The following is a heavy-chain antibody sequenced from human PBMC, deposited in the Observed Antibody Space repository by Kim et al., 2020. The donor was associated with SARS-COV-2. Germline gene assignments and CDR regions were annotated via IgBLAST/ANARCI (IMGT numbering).Heavy chain of an antibody. Sequence: GGSLRLSCAASGFTFSNAWMSWVRQAPGKGLEWVGRIKSKTDGGTTDYAAPVKGRFTISRDDSKNTLYLQMNSLKTEDTAVYYCTTGPPLRYFDWFLEDYWGQGTLVTVSS. CDR1: GFTFSNAW. D-gene: IGHD3-9*01. CDR2: IKSKTDGGTT. J-gene: IGHJ4*02. V-gene: IGHV3-15*01. CDR3: TTGPPLRYFDWFLEDY.